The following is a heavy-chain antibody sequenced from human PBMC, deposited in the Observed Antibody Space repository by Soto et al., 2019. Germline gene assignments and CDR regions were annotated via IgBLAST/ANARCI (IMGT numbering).Heavy chain of an antibody. CDR3: ARGHEYGGNSDAFDI. CDR2: INPSGGYT. D-gene: IGHD4-17*01. Sequence: ASVKVSCKASGYTFTSYYMNWVRQAPGQGLEWLGIINPSGGYTTYAQRFLGRVTMTTDTSTSTAYMELRSLTSEDTAVYYCARGHEYGGNSDAFDIWGQGTVVTVSS. J-gene: IGHJ3*02. CDR1: GYTFTSYY. V-gene: IGHV1-46*01.